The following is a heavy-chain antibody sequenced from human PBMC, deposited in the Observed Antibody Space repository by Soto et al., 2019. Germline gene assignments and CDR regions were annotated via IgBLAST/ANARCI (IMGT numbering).Heavy chain of an antibody. CDR3: ARDADYGGSRGGMDV. CDR2: IYYSGST. J-gene: IGHJ6*02. Sequence: QVRLEESGPGLVKPSETLSLICSVSGGSVNNANYFWNWIRHHPENGLEWIGYIYYSGSTRYNPSLKTRATLSIDTSNHPFSLRLSSVTVADTGVYFCARDADYGGSRGGMDVWGRGTTVTVSS. V-gene: IGHV4-31*03. D-gene: IGHD4-17*01. CDR1: GGSVNNANYF.